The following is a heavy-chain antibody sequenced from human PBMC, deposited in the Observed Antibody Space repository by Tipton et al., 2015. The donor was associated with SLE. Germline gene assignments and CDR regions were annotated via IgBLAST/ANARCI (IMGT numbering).Heavy chain of an antibody. Sequence: TLSLTCTVSGCSISTSNYYWGWIRQPPGKGLEWIGNIYYSGSTHYNPSLKSRVTISVDTSKNQFSLKLSSVTAADTAVYYCARWDIVATIFDYWGQGTLVTVSS. CDR1: GCSISTSNYY. J-gene: IGHJ4*02. V-gene: IGHV4-39*01. CDR3: ARWDIVATIFDY. CDR2: IYYSGST. D-gene: IGHD5-12*01.